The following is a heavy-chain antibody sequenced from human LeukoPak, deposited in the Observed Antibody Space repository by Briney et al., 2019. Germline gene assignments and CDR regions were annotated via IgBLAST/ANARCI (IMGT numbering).Heavy chain of an antibody. CDR1: GGSISSSSYY. Sequence: SETLSLTCTVSGGSISSSSYYWGWIRQPPGKGLEWIGSIYYSGSTYYNPSLKSRVTISVDTSKNQFSLKLSPVTAADTAVYYCARPGDYSNFFDYWGQGTLVTVSS. J-gene: IGHJ4*02. V-gene: IGHV4-39*01. CDR2: IYYSGST. CDR3: ARPGDYSNFFDY. D-gene: IGHD4-11*01.